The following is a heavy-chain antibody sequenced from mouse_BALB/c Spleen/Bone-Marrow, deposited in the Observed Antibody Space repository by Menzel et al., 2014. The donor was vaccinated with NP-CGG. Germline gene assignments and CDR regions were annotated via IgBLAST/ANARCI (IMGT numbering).Heavy chain of an antibody. CDR3: VRKYGDY. Sequence: LVESGAELVRPGSSVKISCKASGYPFSSYWMNWVKQRPGQGLEWIGQIYPGDGETNYNGKFKGNATLTADKSSNTAYMQLISLTSEDSAVYFCVRKYGDYWGQGTTLTVSS. CDR2: IYPGDGET. V-gene: IGHV1-80*01. D-gene: IGHD2-10*02. CDR1: GYPFSSYW. J-gene: IGHJ2*01.